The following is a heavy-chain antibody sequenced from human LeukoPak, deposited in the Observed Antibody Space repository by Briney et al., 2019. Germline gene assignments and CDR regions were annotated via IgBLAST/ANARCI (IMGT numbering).Heavy chain of an antibody. Sequence: GGSLRLSCSASGFTFSSYAMHWVRQAPGKGLEYVSAISSNGGSTYYADSVKGRSTISRDNSKNTLYLQMSSLRAEDTAVYYCVKVSRYCSGGSYYDYFDYWGQGTLVTVSS. J-gene: IGHJ4*02. CDR1: GFTFSSYA. D-gene: IGHD2-15*01. V-gene: IGHV3-64D*06. CDR3: VKVSRYCSGGSYYDYFDY. CDR2: ISSNGGST.